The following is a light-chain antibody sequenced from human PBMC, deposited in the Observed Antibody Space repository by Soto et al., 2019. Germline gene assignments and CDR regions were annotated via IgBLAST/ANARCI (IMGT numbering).Light chain of an antibody. Sequence: EVVMTQSPATLSVSPGERATLSCRASQFVSTNLAWYQQKPGQAPRLLIYSPSTRATGIPARFSGSGSGTEYTLTLLGLQFVDSPLYCCQQCNNWPPLTFGGGTKVELK. V-gene: IGKV3-15*01. J-gene: IGKJ4*01. CDR3: QQCNNWPPLT. CDR2: SPS. CDR1: QFVSTN.